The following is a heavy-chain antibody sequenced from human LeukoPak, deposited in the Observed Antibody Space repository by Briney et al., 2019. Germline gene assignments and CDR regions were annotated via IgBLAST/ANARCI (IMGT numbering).Heavy chain of an antibody. CDR1: GLTFTNYG. CDR3: ATKLPRGAFDI. D-gene: IGHD5-24*01. Sequence: PGGSLRLSCAASGLTFTNYGMSWVRQAPGKGLEWVSVISGSGATTYYADSVKGRFIISRDNSKNTLYLQMNSLRAEDTAVYYCATKLPRGAFDIWGQGTMVTVSS. J-gene: IGHJ3*02. CDR2: ISGSGATT. V-gene: IGHV3-23*01.